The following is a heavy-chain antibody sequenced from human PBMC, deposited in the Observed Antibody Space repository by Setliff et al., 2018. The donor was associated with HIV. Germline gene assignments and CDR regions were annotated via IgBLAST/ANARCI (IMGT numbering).Heavy chain of an antibody. J-gene: IGHJ5*01. D-gene: IGHD1-20*01. Sequence: SETLSLTCTVSGGSISSNSYYWGWVRQSPKEGLEWIGSFDSSGSTYYNPSLKSRVTISRDTSKSQFSLKLSSVTAADTAVYYCAGDSNNVRWFYFWGQGTLVTVSS. CDR1: GGSISSNSYY. CDR2: FDSSGST. CDR3: AGDSNNVRWFYF. V-gene: IGHV4-39*07.